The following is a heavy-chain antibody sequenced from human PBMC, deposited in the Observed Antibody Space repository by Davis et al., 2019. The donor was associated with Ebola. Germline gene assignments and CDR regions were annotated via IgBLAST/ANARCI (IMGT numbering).Heavy chain of an antibody. CDR3: ARVFLEWLSPDY. D-gene: IGHD3-3*01. V-gene: IGHV7-4-1*02. J-gene: IGHJ4*02. CDR1: GYTFTSYA. CDR2: INTNTGNP. Sequence: ASVKVSCKASGYTFTSYAMNWVRQAPGQGLEWMGWINTNTGNPTYAQGFTGRFVFSLDPSVSTAYLQISSLKAEDTAVYYCARVFLEWLSPDYWGQGTLVTVSS.